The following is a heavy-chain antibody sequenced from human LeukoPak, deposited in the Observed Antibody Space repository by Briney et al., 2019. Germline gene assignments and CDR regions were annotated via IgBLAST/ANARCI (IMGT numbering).Heavy chain of an antibody. D-gene: IGHD2-21*01. CDR2: ISTYNGNT. Sequence: ASVKVSCKASGYTFTSYGISWVRQAPGQGLEWMGWISTYNGNTNYAQNLQGRVTMTSDTSTSTAYMELRSLRSDDTAVYYCARGGGGGTYYYFGMDVWGLGTTVTVSS. CDR3: ARGGGGGTYYYFGMDV. J-gene: IGHJ6*02. CDR1: GYTFTSYG. V-gene: IGHV1-18*01.